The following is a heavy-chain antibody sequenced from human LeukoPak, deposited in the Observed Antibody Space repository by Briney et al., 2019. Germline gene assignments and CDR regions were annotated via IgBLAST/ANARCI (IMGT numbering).Heavy chain of an antibody. Sequence: SETLSFTCTVSGGSISSYYWSWIRQPPGKGLEWIGYISYSGSTNYNPSLKSRVTISVDTSKNQFSLKLTSVTAADTAVHYCARHSICFDPWGQGTLVTVSS. CDR2: ISYSGST. J-gene: IGHJ5*02. V-gene: IGHV4-59*08. CDR3: ARHSICFDP. CDR1: GGSISSYY.